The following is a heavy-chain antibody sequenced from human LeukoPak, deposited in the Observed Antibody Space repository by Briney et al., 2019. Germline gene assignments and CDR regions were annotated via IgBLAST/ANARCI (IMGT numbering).Heavy chain of an antibody. Sequence: PGGSLRLSCAASGITVSTFWMHWVRQAPGEGLVWVSRINTDGSVTNYADSVEGRFTISSDNAKNMLYLQMNDLRAEDTAVYYCVTDRYSDSAFGDWGQGTLVTVSS. D-gene: IGHD1-26*01. V-gene: IGHV3-74*01. CDR1: GITVSTFW. CDR3: VTDRYSDSAFGD. J-gene: IGHJ4*02. CDR2: INTDGSVT.